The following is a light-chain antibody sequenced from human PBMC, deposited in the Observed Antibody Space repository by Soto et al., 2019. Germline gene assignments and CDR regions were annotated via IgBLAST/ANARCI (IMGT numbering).Light chain of an antibody. Sequence: EIVLTQYPGTLSLSPGERATLSCRASQSVSSSYLSWYQQKPGQAPRLLIYGSSSRATGIPDRFSGSGSGTDFTLTISRLEPEDFEVYYCQQYGSSPTTFGQGTKVDIK. CDR1: QSVSSSY. CDR2: GSS. J-gene: IGKJ1*01. CDR3: QQYGSSPTT. V-gene: IGKV3-20*01.